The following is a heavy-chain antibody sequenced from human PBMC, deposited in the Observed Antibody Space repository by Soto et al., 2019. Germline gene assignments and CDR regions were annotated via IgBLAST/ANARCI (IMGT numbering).Heavy chain of an antibody. CDR1: GGSISSGGYY. CDR3: ARVHYYDSNGAPTAHYFDY. D-gene: IGHD3-22*01. V-gene: IGHV4-31*03. Sequence: SETLSLTCTVSGGSISSGGYYWSWIRQHPGKGLEWIGYIYYSGSTYYNPSLKSRVTISVDTSKNQFSLKLSSVTAADTAVYYCARVHYYDSNGAPTAHYFDYWGQGTLVTVSS. CDR2: IYYSGST. J-gene: IGHJ4*02.